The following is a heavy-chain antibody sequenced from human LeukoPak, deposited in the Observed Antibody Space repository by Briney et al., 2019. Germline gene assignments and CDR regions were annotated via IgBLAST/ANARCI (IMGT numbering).Heavy chain of an antibody. Sequence: SVKVSCKASGGTFSSYAISWVRQAPGQGLEWMGRIIPILGIANYAQKFQGRVTITADKSTSTAYMELSSLGSEDTAVYYCARXXSSGWYSSYWGQGTLVTVSS. CDR2: IIPILGIA. CDR1: GGTFSSYA. D-gene: IGHD6-19*01. V-gene: IGHV1-69*04. J-gene: IGHJ4*02. CDR3: ARXXSSGWYSSY.